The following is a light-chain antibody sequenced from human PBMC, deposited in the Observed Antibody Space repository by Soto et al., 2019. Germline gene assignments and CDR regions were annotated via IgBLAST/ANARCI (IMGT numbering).Light chain of an antibody. V-gene: IGLV2-14*01. CDR3: SSYASSSTLYV. J-gene: IGLJ1*01. Sequence: QSALTQPASVSGSPGQSITISCTGTSSDVGAYNYVSWYQQHPGKAPKLMSYDVINRPSGVSNRFSGSKSGYTASLTISGLQAEDEADFYCSSYASSSTLYVFGTGTKVTVL. CDR2: DVI. CDR1: SSDVGAYNY.